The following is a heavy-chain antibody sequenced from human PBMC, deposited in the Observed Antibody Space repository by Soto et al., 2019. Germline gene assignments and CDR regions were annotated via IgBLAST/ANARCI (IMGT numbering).Heavy chain of an antibody. D-gene: IGHD1-7*01. CDR3: ARGVDNWNYWESAFDI. Sequence: GGSLRLSCAASGFTVSSNYMSWVRQAPGKGLEWVSVIYSGGSTYYADSVKDRFTISRDNSKNTLYLQMNSLRAEDTAVYYCARGVDNWNYWESAFDIWGQGTMVTVSS. CDR2: IYSGGST. CDR1: GFTVSSNY. J-gene: IGHJ3*02. V-gene: IGHV3-53*01.